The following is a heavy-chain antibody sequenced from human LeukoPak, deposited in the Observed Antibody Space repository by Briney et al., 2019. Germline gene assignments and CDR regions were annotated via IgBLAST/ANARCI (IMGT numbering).Heavy chain of an antibody. Sequence: SETLSLTCTVSGGSISSYYWSWIRQPPGKGLEWIGYIYYSGSTNYNPSLKSRVTISVDTSKNQFSLKLSSVTAADTAVYYCARDRVDCSSTSCYYHFDYWGQGTLVTVSS. CDR3: ARDRVDCSSTSCYYHFDY. V-gene: IGHV4-59*12. CDR2: IYYSGST. D-gene: IGHD2-2*01. CDR1: GGSISSYY. J-gene: IGHJ4*02.